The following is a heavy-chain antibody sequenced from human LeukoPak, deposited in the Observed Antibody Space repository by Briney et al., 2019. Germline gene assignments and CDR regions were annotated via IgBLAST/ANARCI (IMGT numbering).Heavy chain of an antibody. CDR3: ASAIAAAGTSYYYGMDV. CDR2: IIPILGIA. Sequence: SVKVSCKASGGTFSSYAINWVRQAPGQGLEWMGRIIPILGIANYAQKFQGRVTITADKSTSTAYMELSSLRSEDTAVYYCASAIAAAGTSYYYGMDVWGQGTTVTVSS. V-gene: IGHV1-69*04. CDR1: GGTFSSYA. D-gene: IGHD6-13*01. J-gene: IGHJ6*02.